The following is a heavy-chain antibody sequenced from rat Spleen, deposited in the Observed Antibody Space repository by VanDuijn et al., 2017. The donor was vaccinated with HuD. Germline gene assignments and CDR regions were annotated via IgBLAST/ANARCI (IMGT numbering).Heavy chain of an antibody. CDR2: ISYDGGRI. J-gene: IGHJ3*01. CDR3: ARQETSGYSNWFTC. Sequence: EVQLVESGGGLVQPGRSLKLSCAASGFTFSNYGMAWVREPPTKGLEWVATISYDGGRIFYRDSVKGRFTISRDNAESTLYLQMDSLRSEDTATYYCARQETSGYSNWFTCWGQGTLVTVSS. V-gene: IGHV5-29*01. CDR1: GFTFSNYG. D-gene: IGHD4-3*01.